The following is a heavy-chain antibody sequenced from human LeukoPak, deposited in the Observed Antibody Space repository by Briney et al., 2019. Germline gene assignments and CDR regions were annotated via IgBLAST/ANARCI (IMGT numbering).Heavy chain of an antibody. CDR1: GGSFSGYY. D-gene: IGHD3-16*01. V-gene: IGHV4-34*01. Sequence: SETLSLTCAVYGGSFSGYYWSWIRQPPGKGLEWIGEINHSGSTNYNPSLKSRVTLSVDTSKNQFSLKLSSVTAADTAVYCCARLLGAPYYFDCWGQGTLVTVSS. CDR3: ARLLGAPYYFDC. J-gene: IGHJ4*02. CDR2: INHSGST.